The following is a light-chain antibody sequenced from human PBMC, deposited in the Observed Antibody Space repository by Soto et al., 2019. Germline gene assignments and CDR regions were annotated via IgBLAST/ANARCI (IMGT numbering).Light chain of an antibody. CDR2: AAS. CDR1: QTISIY. Sequence: DIQMTQSPSSLSASVGDRVTITCRASQTISIYLNWYQQKPGKAPELLIYAASSPQNGVPSRFTGSGSGTAFTLTFSSLQPEDFATYFCQQSYGTPPTFGQGTKVEIE. V-gene: IGKV1-39*01. J-gene: IGKJ2*01. CDR3: QQSYGTPPT.